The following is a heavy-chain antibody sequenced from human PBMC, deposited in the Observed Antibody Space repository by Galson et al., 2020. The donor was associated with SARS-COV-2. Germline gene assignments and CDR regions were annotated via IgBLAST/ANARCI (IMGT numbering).Heavy chain of an antibody. V-gene: IGHV3-74*01. J-gene: IGHJ4*02. CDR1: GFAFNKYW. Sequence: GGSLRLSCAASGFAFNKYWMHWVRQAPGKGLEWVARIKSDDTIITYADSVKGRFTISRDNAKNTLYLQMNSLRSDDTALYYCPGALAIWGQGTLVSVSS. CDR2: IKSDDTII. CDR3: PGALAI.